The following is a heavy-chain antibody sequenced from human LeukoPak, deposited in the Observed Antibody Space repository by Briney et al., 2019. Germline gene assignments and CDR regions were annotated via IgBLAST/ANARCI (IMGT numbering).Heavy chain of an antibody. CDR1: GFTFSSYS. CDR3: ARDKFDYGDYFYYMDV. Sequence: GGSLRLSCAASGFTFSSYSMNWVRQAPGKGLEWVSSISSSSSYIYYADSVKGRFTISRDNAKNSLYPQMNSLRAEDTAVYYCARDKFDYGDYFYYMDVWGKGTTVTVSS. D-gene: IGHD4-17*01. V-gene: IGHV3-21*01. J-gene: IGHJ6*03. CDR2: ISSSSSYI.